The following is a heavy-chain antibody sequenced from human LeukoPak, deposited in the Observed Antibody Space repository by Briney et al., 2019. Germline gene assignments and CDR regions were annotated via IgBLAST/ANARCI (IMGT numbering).Heavy chain of an antibody. D-gene: IGHD6-19*01. J-gene: IGHJ4*02. Sequence: SETLSLTFAVYGGSFSGYYWSWIRQPPGKGLEWIGESNHSGSTNYTPSLKSRVTISVDTSKNQFSLKLSSVTAADTAVYYCARQPRWLVRCFDYWGQGTLVTVSS. CDR1: GGSFSGYY. CDR3: ARQPRWLVRCFDY. CDR2: SNHSGST. V-gene: IGHV4-34*01.